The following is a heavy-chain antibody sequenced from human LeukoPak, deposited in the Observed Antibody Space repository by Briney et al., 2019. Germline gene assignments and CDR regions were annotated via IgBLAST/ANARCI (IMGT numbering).Heavy chain of an antibody. V-gene: IGHV3-30-3*01. CDR3: ARSPTYYYMDV. Sequence: GGSLRLSCEASGFTFSNYVIHWVRQAPGKGLEWLAAISYDGTNKYYADSVKGRFTISRDHSKTTVDLQMDSLGGADTAVYYCARSPTYYYMDVWGKGTTVTVSS. J-gene: IGHJ6*03. CDR1: GFTFSNYV. CDR2: ISYDGTNK.